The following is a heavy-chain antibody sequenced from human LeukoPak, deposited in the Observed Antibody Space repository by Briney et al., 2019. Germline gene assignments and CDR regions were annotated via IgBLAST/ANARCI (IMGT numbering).Heavy chain of an antibody. Sequence: GGSLRLSCAASGFTFSDHYMDWVRQAPGKGLGWLGRTRNRANSYTTEYAASVKGRFTISRDDSKNSLFLQMNSLKTEDTGVYYCAREVYYYDSSAYYWYFDLWGRGTLVTVSS. V-gene: IGHV3-72*01. J-gene: IGHJ2*01. D-gene: IGHD3-22*01. CDR1: GFTFSDHY. CDR2: TRNRANSYTT. CDR3: AREVYYYDSSAYYWYFDL.